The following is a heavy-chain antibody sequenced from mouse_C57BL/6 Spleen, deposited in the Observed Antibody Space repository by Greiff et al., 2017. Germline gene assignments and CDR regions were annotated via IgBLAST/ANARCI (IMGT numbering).Heavy chain of an antibody. CDR3: ASMYYGSSSYWYFDV. J-gene: IGHJ1*03. CDR2: IDPANGNT. V-gene: IGHV14-3*01. D-gene: IGHD1-1*01. Sequence: EVQLQQSVAELVRPGASVKLSCTASGFNINNTYMHWVKQRPEQGLEWIGRIDPANGNTKYAPKFQGKATITADTSSNTAYLQLSSLTSEDTAIYYCASMYYGSSSYWYFDVWGTGTTVTVSS. CDR1: GFNINNTY.